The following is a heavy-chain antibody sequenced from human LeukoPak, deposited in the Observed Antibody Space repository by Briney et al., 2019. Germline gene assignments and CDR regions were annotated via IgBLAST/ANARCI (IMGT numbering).Heavy chain of an antibody. CDR1: GYSFTSYW. V-gene: IGHV5-51*01. D-gene: IGHD3-10*01. Sequence: GESLKISCQGSGYSFTSYWIGWVRQMPGKGLEWMGIIYPGDSDTRYSPSLQGQVTISAGKSSITAYLQWSSLKASDTAMYYCARLDGSGIYGGDFWGQGTLVTVSS. J-gene: IGHJ4*02. CDR3: ARLDGSGIYGGDF. CDR2: IYPGDSDT.